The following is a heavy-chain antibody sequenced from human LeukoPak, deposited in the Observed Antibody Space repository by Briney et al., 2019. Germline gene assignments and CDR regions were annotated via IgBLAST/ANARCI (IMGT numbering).Heavy chain of an antibody. CDR1: GYTFTSYD. CDR3: ARGQTIFSCSGGSCYHPSDY. CDR2: MNPNSGNT. V-gene: IGHV1-8*01. Sequence: GASVNVSCKASGYTFTSYDINWVRQATGQGLEWMGWMNPNSGNTGYAQKFQGRVTMTRNTSISTAYMELSSPRSEDTAVYYCARGQTIFSCSGGSCYHPSDYWGQGTLVTVSS. D-gene: IGHD2-15*01. J-gene: IGHJ4*02.